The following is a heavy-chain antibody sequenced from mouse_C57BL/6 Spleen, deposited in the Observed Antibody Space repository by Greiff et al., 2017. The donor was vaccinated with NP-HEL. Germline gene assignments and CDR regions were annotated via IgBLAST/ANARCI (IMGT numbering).Heavy chain of an antibody. CDR1: GFTFSSYA. J-gene: IGHJ2*01. CDR3: QREGNMAHFDY. CDR2: ISDGGSYT. Sequence: EVNVVESGGGLVKPGGSLKLSCAASGFTFSSYAMSWVRQTPEKRLEWVATISDGGSYTYYTDNVKGRITISRDNAKNNLYLQMSHRKSEDTAMDYCQREGNMAHFDYWGQGTTLTVSA. V-gene: IGHV5-4*01. D-gene: IGHD1-1*02.